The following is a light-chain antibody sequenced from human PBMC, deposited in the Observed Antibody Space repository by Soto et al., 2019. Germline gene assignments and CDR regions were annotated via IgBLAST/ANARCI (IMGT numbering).Light chain of an antibody. CDR3: SSYTSSSIPYV. CDR1: SSDVGGHNY. CDR2: DVS. Sequence: QSALTQPASVSGSPGQSITISCTGTSSDVGGHNYVSWYQQHPGKAPKLMIYDVSNRPSGVSNRFSGSKSGNTASLTISGLQAEDEADYYCSSYTSSSIPYVFGTGTKVTVL. J-gene: IGLJ1*01. V-gene: IGLV2-14*01.